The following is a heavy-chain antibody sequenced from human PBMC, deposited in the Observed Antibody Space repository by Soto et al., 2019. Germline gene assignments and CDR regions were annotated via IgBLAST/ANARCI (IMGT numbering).Heavy chain of an antibody. V-gene: IGHV3-64*01. CDR2: ISSNGGST. CDR1: GFTFSSYA. CDR3: ARDRKGGVATIGYYYYYYMDV. Sequence: EVQLVESGGGLVQPGGSLRLSCAASGFTFSSYAMHWVRQAPGKGLEYVSAISSNGGSTYYANSVKGRFTISRDNSKNTLYLQMGSLRAEDMAVYYCARDRKGGVATIGYYYYYYMDVCGKGTTVTVSS. D-gene: IGHD5-12*01. J-gene: IGHJ6*03.